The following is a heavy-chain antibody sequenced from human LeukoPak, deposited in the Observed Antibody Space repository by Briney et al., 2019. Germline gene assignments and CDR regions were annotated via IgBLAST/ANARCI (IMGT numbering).Heavy chain of an antibody. J-gene: IGHJ4*02. V-gene: IGHV4-59*08. CDR1: GASISSYY. Sequence: SETLSLTCTVSGASISSYYWSWIRQPPGKGLEWIAFMYYSGSTNYNPSLKSRVTISVDTSKNQFSLKLSSVTAADTAVYYCARRFISGNSWDYFDYWGQGTLVTVSS. CDR2: MYYSGST. D-gene: IGHD4-23*01. CDR3: ARRFISGNSWDYFDY.